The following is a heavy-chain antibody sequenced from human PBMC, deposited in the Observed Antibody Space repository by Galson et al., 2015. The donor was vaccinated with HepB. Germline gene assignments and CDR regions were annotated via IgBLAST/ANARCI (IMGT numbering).Heavy chain of an antibody. CDR3: ARELNGWAAAGKFPLPYYFDY. V-gene: IGHV3-48*04. CDR2: ISSSSSTM. Sequence: SLRLSCAASGFTFSSYTMNWVRQAPGKGLEWVSYISSSSSTMYYADSVKGQFTISRDNAKNSLYLQMNSLRAEDTAVYYCARELNGWAAAGKFPLPYYFDYWGQGTLVTVSS. D-gene: IGHD6-13*01. CDR1: GFTFSSYT. J-gene: IGHJ4*02.